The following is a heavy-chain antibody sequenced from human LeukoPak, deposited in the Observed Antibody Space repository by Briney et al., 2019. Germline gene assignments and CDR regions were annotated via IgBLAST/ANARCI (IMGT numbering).Heavy chain of an antibody. Sequence: ASVKVSCKASGYTFTSYDINWVRQATGQGLEGMGWMNPNSGNTGYAQKFQGRVTMTRNTSISTAYMELSSLRSEDTAVYYSLHLPAAPLSFDYWGQGTLVTVSS. D-gene: IGHD2-2*01. CDR1: GYTFTSYD. CDR2: MNPNSGNT. J-gene: IGHJ4*02. V-gene: IGHV1-8*01. CDR3: LHLPAAPLSFDY.